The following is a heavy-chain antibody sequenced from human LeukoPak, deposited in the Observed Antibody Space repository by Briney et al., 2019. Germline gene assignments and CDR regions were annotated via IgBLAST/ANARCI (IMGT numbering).Heavy chain of an antibody. Sequence: SETLSLTCTVSGGSISSGGYYWSWIRQHPGKGREWIGYIYYSGSTYYNPSLKSRVTISVDASKNQFSLKLSSVTAADTAVYYCASYSSRPDAFDIWGQGTMVTVSS. CDR2: IYYSGST. V-gene: IGHV4-31*03. CDR1: GGSISSGGYY. D-gene: IGHD6-13*01. CDR3: ASYSSRPDAFDI. J-gene: IGHJ3*02.